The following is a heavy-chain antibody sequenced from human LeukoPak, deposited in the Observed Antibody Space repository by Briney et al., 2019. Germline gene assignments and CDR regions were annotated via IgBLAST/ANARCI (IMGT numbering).Heavy chain of an antibody. D-gene: IGHD3-16*01. J-gene: IGHJ4*02. CDR3: ARALDFGGLDY. V-gene: IGHV4-59*01. CDR1: GGSIRSAY. CDR2: IYYRGST. Sequence: SETLSLTCTVSGGSIRSAYWSWIRQPPGKGLEWIGYIYYRGSTNYNPSLKSRVTISVDPSKDQVSLKLSSVTAADTAVYYCARALDFGGLDYWGQGTLVTVSS.